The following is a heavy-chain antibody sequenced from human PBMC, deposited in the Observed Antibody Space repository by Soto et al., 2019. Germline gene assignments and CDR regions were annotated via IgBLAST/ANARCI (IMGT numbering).Heavy chain of an antibody. CDR2: ITDDGSNQ. D-gene: IGHD1-26*01. J-gene: IGHJ4*02. Sequence: QVHLVESGGGVVQPGGSLRLSCAASGFTFKSFAMHWVRQAPGQVLEWVAFITDDGSNQYFAESVTGRCTISRDNSENTVSIQIDSLRPGDTAVYYCAKDLYSGSYSSYYFHHWGQGILVTVSS. V-gene: IGHV3-30*02. CDR1: GFTFKSFA. CDR3: AKDLYSGSYSSYYFHH.